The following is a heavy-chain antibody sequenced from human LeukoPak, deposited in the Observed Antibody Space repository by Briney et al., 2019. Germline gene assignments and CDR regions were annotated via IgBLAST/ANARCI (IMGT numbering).Heavy chain of an antibody. J-gene: IGHJ4*02. V-gene: IGHV3-21*01. CDR3: ARGLIGNSYGEGY. Sequence: KSGGSLRLSCAASGFTFSSYSMNWVRQAPGKGLEWVSSISSSSSYIYYADSVKGRFTISRDNAKNSLYLQMNSLRAEDTAVYYCARGLIGNSYGEGYWGQGTLVTVSS. CDR2: ISSSSSYI. CDR1: GFTFSSYS. D-gene: IGHD5-18*01.